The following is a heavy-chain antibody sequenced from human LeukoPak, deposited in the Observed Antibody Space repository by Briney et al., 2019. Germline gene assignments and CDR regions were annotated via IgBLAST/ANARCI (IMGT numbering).Heavy chain of an antibody. J-gene: IGHJ4*02. D-gene: IGHD3-22*01. CDR2: IYSGGST. Sequence: PGGSLRLSCAASGFTVSSNYMSWVRQAPGKGLEWVSVIYSGGSTYYADSVKGRFTISRDNSKNTLYLQMNSLRAEDTAVYYCARERASSGYVYWGQGTLVTVSS. CDR1: GFTVSSNY. CDR3: ARERASSGYVY. V-gene: IGHV3-53*01.